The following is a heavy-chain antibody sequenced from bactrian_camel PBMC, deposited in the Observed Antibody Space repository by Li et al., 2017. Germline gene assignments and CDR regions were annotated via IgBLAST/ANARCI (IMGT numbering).Heavy chain of an antibody. J-gene: IGHJ4*01. Sequence: HVQLVESGGGSVQAGESLRLSCVSSRDTISRACCMAWFRQAPGKEREGVAAIYTEGRATFYATYVKGRFSISRDNTKNTLYLQMDSLKPEDTAMYYCAASLERRCEFQSILDFPYRGQGTQVTVS. V-gene: IGHV3S1*01. D-gene: IGHD1*01. CDR3: AASLERRCEFQSILDFPY. CDR2: IYTEGRAT. CDR1: RDTISRACC.